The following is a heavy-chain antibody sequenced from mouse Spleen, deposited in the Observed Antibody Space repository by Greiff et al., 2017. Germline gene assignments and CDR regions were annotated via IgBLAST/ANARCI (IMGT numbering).Heavy chain of an antibody. CDR1: GFPFSSYA. J-gene: IGHJ2*01. Sequence: EVNVVESGGGLVKPGGSLKLSCAASGFPFSSYAMSWVRQTPEKRLEWVATISDGGSYTYYPDNVKGRFTISRDNAKNNLYLQMSHLKSEDTAMYYCARDRMDYGSSYFDYWGQGTTLTVSS. CDR3: ARDRMDYGSSYFDY. V-gene: IGHV5-4*01. CDR2: ISDGGSYT. D-gene: IGHD1-1*01.